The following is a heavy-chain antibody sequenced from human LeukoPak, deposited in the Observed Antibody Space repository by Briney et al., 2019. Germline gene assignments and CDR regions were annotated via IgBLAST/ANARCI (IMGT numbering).Heavy chain of an antibody. V-gene: IGHV3-30-3*01. CDR2: ISYDGSNK. J-gene: IGHJ4*02. Sequence: QPGRSLRLSCAASGFTFSSYAMHWVRQAPGKGLEWVAVISYDGSNKYYADSVKGRFTISRDNSKNTLYLQMNSLRAEDTAVYYCAREEIWGQGTLVTVSS. CDR1: GFTFSSYA. CDR3: AREEI.